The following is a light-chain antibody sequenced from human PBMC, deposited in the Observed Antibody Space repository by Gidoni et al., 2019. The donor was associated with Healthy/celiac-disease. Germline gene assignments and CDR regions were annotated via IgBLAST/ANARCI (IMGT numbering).Light chain of an antibody. CDR2: LGS. Sequence: IVLTQSPLSLPVTPGEPASISCRSSQSLLHSNGYNYLDWYLQKPGQSPQLLIYLGSNRASGVPDRFSGSGSGTEFTLKISRVEAEDVGVYYCMQALQTPITFGQGTRLEIK. CDR1: QSLLHSNGYNY. V-gene: IGKV2-28*01. J-gene: IGKJ5*01. CDR3: MQALQTPIT.